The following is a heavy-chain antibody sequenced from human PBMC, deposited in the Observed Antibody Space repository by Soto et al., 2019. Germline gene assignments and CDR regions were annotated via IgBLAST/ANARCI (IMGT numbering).Heavy chain of an antibody. CDR3: ARVGGSWSAYYYYGMDV. Sequence: GASVKVSCKASGGTFSSYAISWVRQAPGQGLEWMGGIIPIFGTANYAQKFQGRVTITADESTSTAYMELSSLRSEDTAVYYCARVGGSWSAYYYYGMDVWGQGTTVTVS. CDR1: GGTFSSYA. CDR2: IIPIFGTA. D-gene: IGHD6-13*01. V-gene: IGHV1-69*13. J-gene: IGHJ6*02.